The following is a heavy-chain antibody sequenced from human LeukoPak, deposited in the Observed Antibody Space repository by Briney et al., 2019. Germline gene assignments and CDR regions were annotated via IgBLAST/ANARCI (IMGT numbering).Heavy chain of an antibody. V-gene: IGHV3-7*03. CDR3: ARDQRYCSSSSCPWEPFDY. CDR2: IKQGGSEK. D-gene: IGHD2-2*01. CDR1: GFTFSSYW. J-gene: IGHJ4*02. Sequence: GGSLTLSCAASGFTFSSYWMSWVRQAPGKGREWVAYIKQGGSEKYYVDSVKGRFTTARDNAKTSLYQQMNGLRAEDTAVYYCARDQRYCSSSSCPWEPFDYWGQGTLVTVSS.